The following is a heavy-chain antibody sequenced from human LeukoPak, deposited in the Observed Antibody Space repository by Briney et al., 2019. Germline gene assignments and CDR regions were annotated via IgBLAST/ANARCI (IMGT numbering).Heavy chain of an antibody. J-gene: IGHJ4*02. D-gene: IGHD5-18*01. CDR3: ARDSAPGDTYGLLGIDS. V-gene: IGHV1-46*01. CDR2: INPSDGST. CDR1: GYTFTSYY. Sequence: ASVKVSCKASGYTFTSYYMHWVRQAPGQGLEWMGIINPSDGSTSYAQKFQGRVTMTRDTSISTAYMELSRLRSDDTAVYYCARDSAPGDTYGLLGIDSWGQGTLVTVSS.